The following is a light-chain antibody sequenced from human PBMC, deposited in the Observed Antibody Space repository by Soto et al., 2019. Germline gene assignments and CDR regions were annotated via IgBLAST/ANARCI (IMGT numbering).Light chain of an antibody. J-gene: IGKJ1*01. CDR3: QQYGTSPRT. CDR1: QSVSSNY. CDR2: GAS. V-gene: IGKV3-20*01. Sequence: EIVLTQSPGTLSLSPGERATLSCRASQSVSSNYLAWYRQKPGQAPRLLIYGASSRATGIPDRFSGSGSGTDFTLTISRLEPEGFAVYYCQQYGTSPRTFGQGTKVEIK.